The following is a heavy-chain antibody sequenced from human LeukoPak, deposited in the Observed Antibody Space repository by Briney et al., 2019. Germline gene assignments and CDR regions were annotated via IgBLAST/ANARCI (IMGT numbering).Heavy chain of an antibody. CDR1: GFTFSSYS. V-gene: IGHV3-21*01. Sequence: PGGSLRLSCAASGFTFSSYSMNWVRQAPGKGLEWVSSISTSSSYIYYADSVKGRIAISRDNARKSVYLQMKSLRAEDTAVYYCARVSAQRRTVLLDGFDIWGQGTMVTVSS. D-gene: IGHD2/OR15-2a*01. J-gene: IGHJ3*02. CDR3: ARVSAQRRTVLLDGFDI. CDR2: ISTSSSYI.